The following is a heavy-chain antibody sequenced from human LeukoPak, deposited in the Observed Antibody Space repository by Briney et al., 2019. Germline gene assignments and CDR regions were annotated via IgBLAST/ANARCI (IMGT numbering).Heavy chain of an antibody. CDR2: ISYDGSNK. D-gene: IGHD3-22*01. Sequence: PGGSLRLSCAASGFTFSSYAMHWVRQAPGKGLEWVAVISYDGSNKYYADSVKGRFTISRDNSKNTLYLQMNSLRAEDTAVYYCARAATIVVVIVYYFDYWGQGTLVTVSS. J-gene: IGHJ4*02. CDR1: GFTFSSYA. CDR3: ARAATIVVVIVYYFDY. V-gene: IGHV3-30-3*01.